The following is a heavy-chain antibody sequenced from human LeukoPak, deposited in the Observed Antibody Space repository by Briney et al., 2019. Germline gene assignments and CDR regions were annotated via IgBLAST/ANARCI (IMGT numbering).Heavy chain of an antibody. V-gene: IGHV3-20*04. D-gene: IGHD3-3*01. CDR3: ARPGPDFWSGYYYAFDI. CDR1: GFTFDDYG. Sequence: PGGSLRLSCAASGFTFDDYGMSWVRQAPGKGLEWVSGINWNGGSTGYADPVKGRFTISRDNAKNSLYLQMNSLRAEDTALYYCARPGPDFWSGYYYAFDIWGQGTMVTVSS. CDR2: INWNGGST. J-gene: IGHJ3*02.